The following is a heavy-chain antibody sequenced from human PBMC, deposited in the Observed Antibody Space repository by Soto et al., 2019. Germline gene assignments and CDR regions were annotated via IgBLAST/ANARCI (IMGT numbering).Heavy chain of an antibody. V-gene: IGHV3-23*01. CDR2: IIDSGAST. J-gene: IGHJ6*02. CDR3: AKGRSYYYYYGVDV. Sequence: PGGSLTLSCAASGFTFSSCSTGWVRQAPGKCLYWVSDIIDSGASTYYADSVKGRFTISRDNSKSTLYLQMNSLRAEDTALYYCAKGRSYYYYYGVDVWGQGTTVTVSS. CDR1: GFTFSSCS.